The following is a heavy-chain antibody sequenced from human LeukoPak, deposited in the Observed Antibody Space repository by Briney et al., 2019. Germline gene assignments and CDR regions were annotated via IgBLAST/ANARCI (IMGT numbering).Heavy chain of an antibody. CDR1: GGTFSSYT. V-gene: IGHV1-69*16. Sequence: GASVKVSCKASGGTFSSYTISWVRQAPGQGLEWMGRIIPILGIANYAQKFQARVTITTDESTSTAYMELSSLRSEDTAVYYCARDPHGYSSSYDDAFDIWGQGTMVTVSS. D-gene: IGHD6-13*01. CDR3: ARDPHGYSSSYDDAFDI. CDR2: IIPILGIA. J-gene: IGHJ3*02.